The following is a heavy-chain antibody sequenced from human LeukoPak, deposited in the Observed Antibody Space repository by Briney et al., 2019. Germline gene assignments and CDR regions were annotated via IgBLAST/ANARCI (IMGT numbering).Heavy chain of an antibody. CDR3: ARDGTPAFYYYMDV. V-gene: IGHV1-46*01. J-gene: IGHJ6*03. CDR2: INPSGGST. CDR1: GYTFTSYF. Sequence: ASVKVSCKASGYTFTSYFIHWVRQAPGQGLEWMGIINPSGGSTNYAQKFQGGVTMTRDTSTSTVYMELSSLRSEDTAVYFCARDGTPAFYYYMDVWGKGTTVTISS.